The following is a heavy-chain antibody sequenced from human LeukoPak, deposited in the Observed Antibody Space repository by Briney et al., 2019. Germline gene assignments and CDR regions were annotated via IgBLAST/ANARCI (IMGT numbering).Heavy chain of an antibody. CDR2: ISGGGGST. CDR1: GFTFTSYS. J-gene: IGHJ4*02. Sequence: GGSLRLSCAASGFTFTSYSMNWVRQAPGKGLEWVSTISGGGGSTYYADSVKGRFTISRDNSKNTLYLQVNSLRAEDTAVYYCAKGIRNTFDYWGQGTLVTVSS. V-gene: IGHV3-23*01. CDR3: AKGIRNTFDY.